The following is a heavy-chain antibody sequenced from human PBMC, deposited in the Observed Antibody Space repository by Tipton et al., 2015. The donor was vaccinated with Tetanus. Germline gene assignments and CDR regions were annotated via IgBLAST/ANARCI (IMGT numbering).Heavy chain of an antibody. CDR1: GYTFTGYY. CDR2: IDPNSGGT. V-gene: IGHV1-2*02. J-gene: IGHJ6*02. D-gene: IGHD3-22*01. CDR3: ARDRGDYIYYGMDV. Sequence: QLVQSGAEVKKPGASVKVSCKASGYTFTGYYIYWVRQAPGQGLEWMGWIDPNSGGTVYAQKFQGRVTMTRETSISTAYMELRSLRSDDTAVYYCARDRGDYIYYGMDVWGPGTTVTV.